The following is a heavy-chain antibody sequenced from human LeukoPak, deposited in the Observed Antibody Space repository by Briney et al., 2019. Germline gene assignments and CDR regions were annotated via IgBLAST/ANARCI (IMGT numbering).Heavy chain of an antibody. CDR3: ARDVIATIDAFDI. V-gene: IGHV3-48*01. J-gene: IGHJ3*02. D-gene: IGHD2-21*01. Sequence: SGGSLRLSCAASGFTFSSYSMNWVRQAPGKGLEWVSYISSSSTIYYADSVKGRFTISRDNAKNSLYLQMNSLRAEDTAVYYCARDVIATIDAFDIWGQGTMVTVSS. CDR2: ISSSSTI. CDR1: GFTFSSYS.